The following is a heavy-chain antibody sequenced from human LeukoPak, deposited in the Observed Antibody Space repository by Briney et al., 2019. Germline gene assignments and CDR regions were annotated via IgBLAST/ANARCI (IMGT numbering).Heavy chain of an antibody. CDR1: GGSFSGYY. Sequence: PSETLSLTCAVYGGSFSGYYWSWIRQPPGKGLEWIGEINHSGSTNYNPSLKSRVTISGDTSKNQFSLKLSSVTAADTAVYYCASSWAAGGWFDPWGQGTLVTVSS. CDR2: INHSGST. CDR3: ASSWAAGGWFDP. V-gene: IGHV4-34*01. J-gene: IGHJ5*02. D-gene: IGHD3-10*01.